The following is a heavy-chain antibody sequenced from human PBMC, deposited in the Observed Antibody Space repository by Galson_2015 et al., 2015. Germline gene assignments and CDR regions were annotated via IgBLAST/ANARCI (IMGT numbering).Heavy chain of an antibody. CDR2: INPSDGIA. J-gene: IGHJ4*02. D-gene: IGHD4-11*01. CDR3: ARAADQYFDS. Sequence: VKVSCKAFGYSFTTSDYIHWVRQAPGQGLEWMGIINPSDGIANYTEKFQGRVTMTRDTSTSSVYIDVSRLRSEDTAVYYCARAADQYFDSWGQGTPVTVSS. V-gene: IGHV1-46*01. CDR1: GYSFTTSDY.